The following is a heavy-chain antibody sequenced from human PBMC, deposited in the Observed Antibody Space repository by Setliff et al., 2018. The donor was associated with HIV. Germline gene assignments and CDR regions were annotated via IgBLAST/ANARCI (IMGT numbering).Heavy chain of an antibody. CDR3: ATLRQQLITGWFDP. CDR1: GFTVSSNY. V-gene: IGHV3-53*01. CDR2: IYIGGST. J-gene: IGHJ5*02. D-gene: IGHD6-13*01. Sequence: PGGSLRLSCAASGFTVSSNYMSWVRQAPGKGLEWVSAIYIGGSTFYTDSVKGRFTISRDNSKNTLYLHMNSLRAEDTAVYYCATLRQQLITGWFDPWGQGTLVTAPQ.